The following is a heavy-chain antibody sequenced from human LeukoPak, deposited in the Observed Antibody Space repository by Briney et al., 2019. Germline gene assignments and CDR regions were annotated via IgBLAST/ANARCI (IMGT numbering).Heavy chain of an antibody. J-gene: IGHJ4*02. V-gene: IGHV4-59*01. CDR3: ARAPYGGSGPLYDL. CDR2: IYDSGST. Sequence: SETLSLTCTVSGGSITNYYWNWIRQPPGKGLEWIGYIYDSGSTNYNPSLKSRVTISVDTSKNQFSLKLNSVTTADTAVYYCARAPYGGSGPLYDLWGQGTLVTVS. D-gene: IGHD4-23*01. CDR1: GGSITNYY.